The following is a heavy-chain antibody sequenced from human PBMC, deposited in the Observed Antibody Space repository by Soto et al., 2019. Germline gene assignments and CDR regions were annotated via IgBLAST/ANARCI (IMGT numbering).Heavy chain of an antibody. J-gene: IGHJ1*01. V-gene: IGHV1-69*13. CDR3: ARAPTYYYDSSGYLAEYFQH. CDR1: GYTFTGYY. CDR2: IIPIFGTA. D-gene: IGHD3-22*01. Sequence: SVKVSCKASGYTFTGYYMHWVRQAPGQGLEWMGGIIPIFGTANYAQKFQGRVTITADESTSTAYMELSSLRSEDTAVYYCARAPTYYYDSSGYLAEYFQHWGQGTLVTVSS.